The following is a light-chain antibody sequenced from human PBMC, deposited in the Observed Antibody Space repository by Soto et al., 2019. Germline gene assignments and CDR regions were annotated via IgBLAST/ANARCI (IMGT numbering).Light chain of an antibody. CDR3: QKYNGAPYT. CDR2: AAS. V-gene: IGKV1-27*01. J-gene: IGKJ5*01. Sequence: DIQMTQSPTSVPASVGDRVTITCRASQGVSSYLAWYQQKPGKAPELLIYAASNLRSGVPSRFSGSGSGTDFTLTISSLQPEDVATYYCQKYNGAPYTFGQGTRLEIK. CDR1: QGVSSY.